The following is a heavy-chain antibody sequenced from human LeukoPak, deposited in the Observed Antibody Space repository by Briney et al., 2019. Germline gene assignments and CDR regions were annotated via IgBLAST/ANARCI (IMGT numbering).Heavy chain of an antibody. V-gene: IGHV3-21*01. D-gene: IGHD4-17*01. CDR3: ARDNYDYGDYYFDY. Sequence: PGGSLRLSCAASGFTFSSYTMNWVRQAPGKGLEWVSSISSSGTYIYYADSVKGRFTISRDNAKNSLYLQMNSLRTEDTAVYYCARDNYDYGDYYFDYWGQGTLVTVSS. CDR1: GFTFSSYT. J-gene: IGHJ4*02. CDR2: ISSSGTYI.